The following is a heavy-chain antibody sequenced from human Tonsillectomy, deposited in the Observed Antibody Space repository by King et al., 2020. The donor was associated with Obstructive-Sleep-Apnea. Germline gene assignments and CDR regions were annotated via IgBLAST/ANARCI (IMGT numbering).Heavy chain of an antibody. CDR2: IYYSGGT. V-gene: IGHV4-39*07. J-gene: IGHJ4*02. Sequence: LQLQESGPGLVKPSETLSLTCTVSGGSISSSSYYWGWIRQPPGKGLEWIGSIYYSGGTSYNPSLKSRVTISVDTSKNQFSLKLSSVTAADTAVYYCAREAPIYGDYVDYWGQGTLVTVSS. CDR1: GGSISSSSYY. D-gene: IGHD4-17*01. CDR3: AREAPIYGDYVDY.